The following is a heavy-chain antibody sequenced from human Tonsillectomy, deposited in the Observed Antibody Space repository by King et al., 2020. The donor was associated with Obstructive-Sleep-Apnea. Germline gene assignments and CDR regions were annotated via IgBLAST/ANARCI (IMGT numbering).Heavy chain of an antibody. CDR3: ARGSRTFDI. Sequence: QLVQSGAEVKKPGASVKVSCKASGYTFSSYDINWVRQATGQGLGWVGWMNPNSGNTGYAQKFQDRVTMTRNTAIRTAYMELSSLTSEDPTVYYCARGSRTFDIWGQGTMVTVSS. D-gene: IGHD1-14*01. CDR2: MNPNSGNT. V-gene: IGHV1-8*01. CDR1: GYTFSSYD. J-gene: IGHJ3*02.